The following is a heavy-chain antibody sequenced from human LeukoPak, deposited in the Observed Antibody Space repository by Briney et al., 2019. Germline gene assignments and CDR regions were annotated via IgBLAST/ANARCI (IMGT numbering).Heavy chain of an antibody. J-gene: IGHJ3*02. Sequence: SETLSLTCTVSGGSISSHYWSWIRQPPGKGLEWIGYIYYSGSTNYNPSLKSRVTISVDTPKNQFSLKLSSVTAADTAVYYCARAIRFLEWLPPDAFDIWGQGTMVTVSS. D-gene: IGHD3-3*01. CDR3: ARAIRFLEWLPPDAFDI. CDR2: IYYSGST. V-gene: IGHV4-59*11. CDR1: GGSISSHY.